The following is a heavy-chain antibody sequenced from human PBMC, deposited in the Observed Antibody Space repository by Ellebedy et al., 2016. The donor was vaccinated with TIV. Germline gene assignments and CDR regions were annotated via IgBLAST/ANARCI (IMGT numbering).Heavy chain of an antibody. CDR2: MHYSGST. Sequence: SETLSLTXTVSGGSISSDYCNWIRQPPGKALEWIGYMHYSGSTNYNPSPKSRVTISVDTSKNQFFLKLTSVTAADTAVYYCARGTGWLFDSWGQGTLVTVSS. V-gene: IGHV4-59*01. CDR1: GGSISSDY. CDR3: ARGTGWLFDS. J-gene: IGHJ5*01. D-gene: IGHD5-12*01.